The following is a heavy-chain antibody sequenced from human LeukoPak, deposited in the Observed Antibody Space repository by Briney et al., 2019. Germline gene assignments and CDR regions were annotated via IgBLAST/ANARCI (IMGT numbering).Heavy chain of an antibody. CDR3: ASATSTWLPPFDY. CDR1: GFTFSSYA. Sequence: GGSLRLSCAASGFTFSSYAMHWVRQAPGKGLEWVTVISYDGSNKYYADSVKGRFTISRDKSKNTLYLQMNSLRAEDTALYYCASATSTWLPPFDYWGQGTLVTVSS. J-gene: IGHJ4*02. V-gene: IGHV3-30-3*01. D-gene: IGHD6-13*01. CDR2: ISYDGSNK.